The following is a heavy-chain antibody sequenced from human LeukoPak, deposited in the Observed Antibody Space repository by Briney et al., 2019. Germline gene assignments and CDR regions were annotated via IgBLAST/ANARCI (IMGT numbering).Heavy chain of an antibody. CDR3: GTGWAIDF. CDR2: ISSSGITI. V-gene: IGHV3-11*04. D-gene: IGHD5-24*01. CDR1: GGSISGYY. Sequence: LSLTCTVSGGSISGYYWSWIRQAPGKGLEWVSYISSSGITIYHTDSVKGRFTISRDNAKNSLYLQMNSLRAEDTAVYYCGTGWAIDFWGQGTLVTVSS. J-gene: IGHJ4*02.